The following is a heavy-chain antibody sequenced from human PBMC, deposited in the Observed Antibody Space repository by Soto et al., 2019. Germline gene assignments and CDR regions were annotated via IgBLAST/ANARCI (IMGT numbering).Heavy chain of an antibody. CDR3: ARDKITVLFVY. D-gene: IGHD3-16*01. V-gene: IGHV4-34*01. CDR2: INHSGST. Sequence: QVQLQQWGAGLLKPSETLSLTCAVYGGSFSGYYWTWIRQPPGTGLEWIGEINHSGSTNYNPSLKRRVTRSVDTSKNLFSLKLTSVTAADTAVYCCARDKITVLFVYWGQGTLVTVSS. CDR1: GGSFSGYY. J-gene: IGHJ4*02.